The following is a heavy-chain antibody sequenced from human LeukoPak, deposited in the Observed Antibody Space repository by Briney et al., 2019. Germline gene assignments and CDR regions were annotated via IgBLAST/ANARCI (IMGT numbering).Heavy chain of an antibody. Sequence: ASVKVSCKAPGYTFSSYGISWVRQAPGQGLEWMGWISVYNGNTDYAQRLQGRFTMTTDTSTTTAYMDLRSLRSDDTAVYYCARVVVARPFDPWGQGTLVTVSS. CDR1: GYTFSSYG. D-gene: IGHD2-15*01. CDR3: ARVVVARPFDP. V-gene: IGHV1-18*04. J-gene: IGHJ5*02. CDR2: ISVYNGNT.